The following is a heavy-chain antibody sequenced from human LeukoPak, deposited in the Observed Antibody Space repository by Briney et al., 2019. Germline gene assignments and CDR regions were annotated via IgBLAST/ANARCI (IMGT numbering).Heavy chain of an antibody. V-gene: IGHV4-38-2*02. J-gene: IGHJ5*01. CDR2: IYHSGST. D-gene: IGHD2-15*01. CDR3: ARGGKYGCSGGSCYADS. Sequence: PSETLSLTCTVSGYSISSGYYWGWIRQPPGKGLEWIGSIYHSGSTYYNPSLKSRVTISVDTSKNQFSLKLSSVTAADTAVYYCARGGKYGCSGGSCYADSWGQGTLVTVSS. CDR1: GYSISSGYY.